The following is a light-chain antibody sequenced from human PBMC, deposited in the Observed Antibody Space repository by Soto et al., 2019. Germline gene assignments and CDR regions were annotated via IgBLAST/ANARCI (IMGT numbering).Light chain of an antibody. J-gene: IGKJ4*01. V-gene: IGKV1-39*01. Sequence: DIPMTQSPSSLSASVGDRVTITCRASQSITPDLNWYQQKPGKAPKLLIYAASSLQSGVPSRFSGSGSGTDFTLTITSLQPEDFATYYCQQSYRTPLTFGGGTKVEI. CDR1: QSITPD. CDR3: QQSYRTPLT. CDR2: AAS.